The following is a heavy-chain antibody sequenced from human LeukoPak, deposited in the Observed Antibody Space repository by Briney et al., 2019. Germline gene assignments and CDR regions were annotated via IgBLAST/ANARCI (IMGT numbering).Heavy chain of an antibody. J-gene: IGHJ5*02. CDR2: VHTSGSP. Sequence: PSETLSLTCDVSGGSTSRHYWSWIRLPAGKGLEWIGRVHTSGSPDYSPSLKSRVTMSVDTSKNQVSLRLSSMPAADTAVYFCARVSYNAGSFISGGWFDPWGQGIRVTVSS. D-gene: IGHD3-10*01. CDR1: GGSTSRHY. V-gene: IGHV4-4*07. CDR3: ARVSYNAGSFISGGWFDP.